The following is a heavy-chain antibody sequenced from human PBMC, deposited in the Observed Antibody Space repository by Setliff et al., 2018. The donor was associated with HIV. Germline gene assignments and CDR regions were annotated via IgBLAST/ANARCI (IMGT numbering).Heavy chain of an antibody. V-gene: IGHV4-34*01. CDR2: INHRGST. Sequence: PSETLSLTCAVYGGSFSDYYWTWIRQSPGKGLEWIGEINHRGSTNYNPSLKSRVTVSVDTSKNQFSLKLGSVTAADTAVYYCARHDSGGYYYPRPLDVWGKGTTVTVSS. J-gene: IGHJ6*04. D-gene: IGHD3-22*01. CDR3: ARHDSGGYYYPRPLDV. CDR1: GGSFSDYY.